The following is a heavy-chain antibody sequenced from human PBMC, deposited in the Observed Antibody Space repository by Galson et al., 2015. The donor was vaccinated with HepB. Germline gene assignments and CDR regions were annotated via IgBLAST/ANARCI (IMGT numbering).Heavy chain of an antibody. Sequence: SLRLSCAASGFTFSSYWMSWVRQAPGKGLEWVANIKQDGSEKYYVDSVKGRFTISRDNAKNSLYLQMNSLRAEDTAVYYCARDPLVYYYDSSGRSDRYYYYGMDVWGQGTTVTVSS. V-gene: IGHV3-7*03. J-gene: IGHJ6*02. CDR2: IKQDGSEK. CDR3: ARDPLVYYYDSSGRSDRYYYYGMDV. CDR1: GFTFSSYW. D-gene: IGHD3-22*01.